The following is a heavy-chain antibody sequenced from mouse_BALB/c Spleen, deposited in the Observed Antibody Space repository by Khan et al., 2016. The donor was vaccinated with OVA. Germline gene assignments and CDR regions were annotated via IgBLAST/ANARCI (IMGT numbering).Heavy chain of an antibody. D-gene: IGHD2-14*01. V-gene: IGHV1-4*01. CDR2: INPSNGYT. CDR3: VRDRAYHRSDGWFAY. CDR1: GYTFTSYT. Sequence: VQLQESGAELARPGASVKMSCKASGYTFTSYTIHWIKLRPGKGLEWIGFINPSNGYTNYNQKFKDKATLTADKSSTTVYMQLSSLTSDDSAVYNCVRDRAYHRSDGWFAYWGQGTLVTVSA. J-gene: IGHJ3*01.